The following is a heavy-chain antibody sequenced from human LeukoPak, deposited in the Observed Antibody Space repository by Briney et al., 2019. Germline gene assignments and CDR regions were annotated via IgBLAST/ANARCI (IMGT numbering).Heavy chain of an antibody. D-gene: IGHD2-2*01. J-gene: IGHJ3*02. CDR2: ISYRGST. CDR3: ATNAGPAALDAIDI. V-gene: IGHV4-59*08. Sequence: PSETLSLTCTVSGDSINRHYWSWIRQTPGTGLEWLGYISYRGSTNYNPSLKSRVTMSVDTSNNQFSLRLSSVTAADTAVYYCATNAGPAALDAIDIWGQGTIVIVSS. CDR1: GDSINRHY.